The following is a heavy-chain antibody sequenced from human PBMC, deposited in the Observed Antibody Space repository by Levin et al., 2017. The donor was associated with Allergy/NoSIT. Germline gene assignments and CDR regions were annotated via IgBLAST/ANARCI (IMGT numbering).Heavy chain of an antibody. Sequence: ASVKVSCKTSGYSFTSYGVNWVRQAPGQGLEWMGWISPYNGNTNYAQKFQGRVTMTTEKSTSTVYMDLRSLRSDETAIYYCARDYKYSSSSGFGYWGQGTLVTVSS. CDR1: GYSFTSYG. V-gene: IGHV1-18*01. J-gene: IGHJ4*02. CDR3: ARDYKYSSSSGFGY. CDR2: ISPYNGNT. D-gene: IGHD6-6*01.